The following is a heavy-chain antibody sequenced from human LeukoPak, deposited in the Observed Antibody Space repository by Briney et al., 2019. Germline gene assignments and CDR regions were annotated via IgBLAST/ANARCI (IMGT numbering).Heavy chain of an antibody. CDR2: VKKKTDDGPT. CDR3: ARVSDSGSYHYFDY. D-gene: IGHD1-26*01. CDR1: GFTFSNAW. V-gene: IGHV3-15*01. J-gene: IGHJ4*02. Sequence: GGSLRLSCAASGFTFSNAWMSWVRQAPGKGLEWVGRVKKKTDDGPTDYAAPVKGRFTISRDDSKNTLYLQMNSLKAEDTAVYYCARVSDSGSYHYFDYWGQGTLVTVSS.